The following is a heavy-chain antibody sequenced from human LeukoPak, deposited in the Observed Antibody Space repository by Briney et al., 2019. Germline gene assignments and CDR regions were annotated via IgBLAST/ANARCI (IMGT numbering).Heavy chain of an antibody. CDR1: GGSISSSSYY. D-gene: IGHD5-24*01. V-gene: IGHV4-39*01. Sequence: RPSETLSLTCAVSGGSISSSSYYWGWIRQPPGKGLEWIGGIYYSGSTYYNPSLKSRVTISVDTSKNQFSLKLSSVTAADTAVYYCARLGRDGYKPLRYWGQGTLVTVSS. CDR2: IYYSGST. J-gene: IGHJ4*02. CDR3: ARLGRDGYKPLRY.